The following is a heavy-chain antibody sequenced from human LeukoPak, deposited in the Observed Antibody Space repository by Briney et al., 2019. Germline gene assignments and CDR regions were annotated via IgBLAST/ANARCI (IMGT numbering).Heavy chain of an antibody. CDR2: IKQDGSEK. J-gene: IGHJ4*02. D-gene: IGHD1-26*01. Sequence: GGPLRLSCAASGFTCSSYWMCWVRQAPGKGLEWVANIKQDGSEKYYVDSVKGRFPISRDNAKNSLYLQVNSLRAEDTAVYYCVRGIVEDYYFDYWGQGPLITVSS. CDR1: GFTCSSYW. V-gene: IGHV3-7*01. CDR3: VRGIVEDYYFDY.